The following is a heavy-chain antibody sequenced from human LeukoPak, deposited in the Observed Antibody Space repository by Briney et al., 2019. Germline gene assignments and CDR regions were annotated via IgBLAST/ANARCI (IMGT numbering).Heavy chain of an antibody. D-gene: IGHD2-15*01. CDR2: IHYNGRT. V-gene: IGHV4-59*01. CDR3: ARVRLSGVIDY. CDR1: GGSMYDYY. Sequence: PSETLSHSCTVSGGSMYDYYWSWVRQPPVKGLEWIGHIHYNGRTNYNPSLESPATISIDMSKNQFSLNLSSVTAADTAVYYCARVRLSGVIDYWGQGTLVTVSS. J-gene: IGHJ4*02.